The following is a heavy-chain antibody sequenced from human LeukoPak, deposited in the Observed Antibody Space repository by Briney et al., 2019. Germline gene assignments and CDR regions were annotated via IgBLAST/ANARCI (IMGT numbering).Heavy chain of an antibody. Sequence: ASVKVSCKASGYTFTGYYIHWVRQAPGQGLEWMGWINPDSGGTNYAQKFQGRVTMTRDTSISTAYMELSRLRSDDTAVYYCARVHSPSYYYDSSGYYPLFDYWGQGTLVTVSS. CDR2: INPDSGGT. J-gene: IGHJ4*02. D-gene: IGHD3-22*01. CDR1: GYTFTGYY. CDR3: ARVHSPSYYYDSSGYYPLFDY. V-gene: IGHV1-2*02.